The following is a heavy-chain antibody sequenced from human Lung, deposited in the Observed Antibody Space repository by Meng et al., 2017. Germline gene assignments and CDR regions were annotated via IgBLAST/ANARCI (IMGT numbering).Heavy chain of an antibody. CDR2: SNHSGST. Sequence: QVQLQQWGAGLLKPSETLSLTRVVSGGSFSDYYWSWIRQPPGKGLEWIGESNHSGSTNYNPSLESRATISVDTSQNNLSLKLSSVTAADSAVYYCARGPTTMAHDFDYWGQGTLVTVSS. CDR1: GGSFSDYY. D-gene: IGHD4-11*01. V-gene: IGHV4-34*01. CDR3: ARGPTTMAHDFDY. J-gene: IGHJ4*02.